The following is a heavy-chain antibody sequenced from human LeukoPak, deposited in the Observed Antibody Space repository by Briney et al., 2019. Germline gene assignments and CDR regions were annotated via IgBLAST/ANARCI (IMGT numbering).Heavy chain of an antibody. J-gene: IGHJ1*01. CDR3: VKDRAGYVKYRTFES. CDR2: IKHDGSAT. Sequence: GSLSPSSATSGSTLRDYWLSCVRQPPGRGLECATNIKHDGSATYYVASVKGRFTLSKDTHKNSLYLQMNNLTTEDTAAYYCVKDRAGYVKYRTFESWGQGTLVTVSS. V-gene: IGHV3-7*01. CDR1: GSTLRDYW. D-gene: IGHD2-2*01.